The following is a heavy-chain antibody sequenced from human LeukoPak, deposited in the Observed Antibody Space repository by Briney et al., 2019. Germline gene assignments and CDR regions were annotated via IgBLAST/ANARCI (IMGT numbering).Heavy chain of an antibody. Sequence: SETLSLTCAVYGGYFSGYYWSWIRQPPGKGLEWIWEINHSGSTNYNPSLKSRVTISVDTSKNQFSLKLSSVTAADTAVYYCARGRCSGGSCYSGRYFDYWGQGTLVTVSS. CDR3: ARGRCSGGSCYSGRYFDY. J-gene: IGHJ4*02. CDR2: INHSGST. D-gene: IGHD2-15*01. V-gene: IGHV4-34*01. CDR1: GGYFSGYY.